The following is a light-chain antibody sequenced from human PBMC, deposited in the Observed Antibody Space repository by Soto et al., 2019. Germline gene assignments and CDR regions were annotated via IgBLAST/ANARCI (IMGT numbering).Light chain of an antibody. CDR1: QSVSSRY. CDR2: GPS. V-gene: IGKV3-20*01. J-gene: IGKJ1*01. Sequence: EIVLTQSPGTLSLSPGERATLSCRASQSVSSRYLAWYQQRPGQAPRLLIYGPSSRATGIPDRFSGSGSGTDFTLTISRLEPGDFAVYYCQEYGSSRTFGQGTKVEIK. CDR3: QEYGSSRT.